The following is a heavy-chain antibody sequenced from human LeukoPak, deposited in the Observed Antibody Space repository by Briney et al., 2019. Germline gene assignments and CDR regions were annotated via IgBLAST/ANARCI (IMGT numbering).Heavy chain of an antibody. D-gene: IGHD1-26*01. CDR1: GGSISSYY. CDR2: IYYSGST. J-gene: IGHJ4*02. Sequence: SETLSLTCTVSGGSISSYYWSWIRQPPGKGLEWIGYIYYSGSTNYNPSLKSRVTISVDTSKNQFSLKLSSVTAADTAVYYCARPGELGYWGQGTLVTVSS. V-gene: IGHV4-59*12. CDR3: ARPGELGY.